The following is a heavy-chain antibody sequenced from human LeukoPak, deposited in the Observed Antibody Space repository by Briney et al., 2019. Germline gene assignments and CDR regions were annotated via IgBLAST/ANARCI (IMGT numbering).Heavy chain of an antibody. CDR1: GFTFSNYT. CDR3: ARERYYYDSSGYFPPYWYFDL. Sequence: PGGSLRLSCAASGFTFSNYTMHWVRQAPGKGLEWVAVISDDGSNEYYADSVKGRFTISRDNSKNTLYLQMNSLRAEDTAVYYCARERYYYDSSGYFPPYWYFDLWGRGTLVTVSS. D-gene: IGHD3-22*01. J-gene: IGHJ2*01. V-gene: IGHV3-30*04. CDR2: ISDDGSNE.